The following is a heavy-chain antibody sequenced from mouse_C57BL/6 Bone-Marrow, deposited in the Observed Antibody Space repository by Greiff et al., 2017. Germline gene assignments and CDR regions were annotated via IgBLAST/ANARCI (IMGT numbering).Heavy chain of an antibody. Sequence: QVQLQQPGAELVRPGSSVKLSCKASGYTFTSYWMHWVKQRPIQGLEWIGNIDPSDSETHYNQKFKDKATLTVDKSSSTAYMQLSSLTSEDSAVYYCARSPFITTVVPYFDYWGQGTTLTVSS. CDR2: IDPSDSET. CDR3: ARSPFITTVVPYFDY. V-gene: IGHV1-52*01. J-gene: IGHJ2*01. CDR1: GYTFTSYW. D-gene: IGHD1-1*01.